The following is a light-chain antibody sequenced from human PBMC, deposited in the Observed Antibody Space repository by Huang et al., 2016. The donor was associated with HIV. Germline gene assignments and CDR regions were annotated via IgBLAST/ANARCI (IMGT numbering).Light chain of an antibody. Sequence: IVMTQSPATLSVSAGERATLSCRASQSVSSSLAWYQQKPGQAPRLLIHGASARATGIPARFSGSGSGTEFTLTISSLQSEELAVYYCQQYNNWPPVTFGQGTRLEIK. V-gene: IGKV3-15*01. J-gene: IGKJ5*01. CDR3: QQYNNWPPVT. CDR1: QSVSSS. CDR2: GAS.